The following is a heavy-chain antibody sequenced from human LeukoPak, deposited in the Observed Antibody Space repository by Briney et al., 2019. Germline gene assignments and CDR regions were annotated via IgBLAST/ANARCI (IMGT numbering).Heavy chain of an antibody. CDR1: GFTFSSYA. CDR2: ISGSGGST. V-gene: IGHV3-23*01. D-gene: IGHD6-13*01. Sequence: AASLRLSCAASGFTFSSYAMSWVRQGPGKGREWVSAISGSGGSTYYADSVKGRFTISRDNSKNTLYRQMNSLRAEDTAVYYCAKSRTRSSWIDYWGQGTLVTVSS. J-gene: IGHJ4*02. CDR3: AKSRTRSSWIDY.